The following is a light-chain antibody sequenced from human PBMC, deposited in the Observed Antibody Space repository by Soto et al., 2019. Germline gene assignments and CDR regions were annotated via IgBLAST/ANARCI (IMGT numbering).Light chain of an antibody. CDR1: QSVSSSY. Sequence: EIVLTQSPGTLSLSPGERATLSCRTSQSVSSSYLAWYQQKPGQAPRLFIYGASSRATGIPDRFSGSGSGTDFTLTISRLEPEDFATYYCQQYNSYSPLTFGGGTKVDIK. V-gene: IGKV3-20*01. CDR3: QQYNSYSPLT. CDR2: GAS. J-gene: IGKJ4*01.